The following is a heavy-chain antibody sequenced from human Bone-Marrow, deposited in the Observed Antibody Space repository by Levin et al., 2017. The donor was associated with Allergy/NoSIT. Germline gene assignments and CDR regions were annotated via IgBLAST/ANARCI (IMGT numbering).Heavy chain of an antibody. CDR1: GFTFSNYA. CDR2: IGPGGSDT. J-gene: IGHJ4*02. CDR3: TKGGGCCSDGGFSILGY. D-gene: IGHD2-15*01. V-gene: IGHV3-23*01. Sequence: GGSLRLSCAASGFTFSNYAMTWVRQAPGKGLEWVSRIGPGGSDTHYADSVKGRFTVFRDNSKNTLYLQMNNLRAEDTALYYCTKGGGCCSDGGFSILGYWGQGTLVTVSS.